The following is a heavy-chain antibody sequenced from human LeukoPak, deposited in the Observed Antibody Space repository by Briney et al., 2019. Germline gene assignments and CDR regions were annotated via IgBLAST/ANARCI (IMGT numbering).Heavy chain of an antibody. Sequence: PSETLSLTCTVSGGSVSSGSYYWTWIRQPPGRGLEWIGYVHYTGNSNFSPSLKSRVTILLDTSKNQFSLNLSSVTAADTAVYYCAREIPASPEGYFDYWGQGILVTVSS. D-gene: IGHD1-14*01. CDR3: AREIPASPEGYFDY. CDR1: GGSVSSGSYY. CDR2: VHYTGNS. V-gene: IGHV4-61*01. J-gene: IGHJ4*02.